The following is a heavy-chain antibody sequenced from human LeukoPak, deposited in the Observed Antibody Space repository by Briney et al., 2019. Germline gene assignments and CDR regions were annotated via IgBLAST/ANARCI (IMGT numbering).Heavy chain of an antibody. D-gene: IGHD3-16*01. Sequence: SETLSLTCAAYGGSFSGYYWSWIRQPPGKGPEWIGEINHSGSTNYNPSLKSRVTISVDTSKNPFSLKLSSVTAADTAVYYCARGLWGSSAFDIWGQGTMVTVSS. J-gene: IGHJ3*02. CDR1: GGSFSGYY. CDR3: ARGLWGSSAFDI. CDR2: INHSGST. V-gene: IGHV4-34*01.